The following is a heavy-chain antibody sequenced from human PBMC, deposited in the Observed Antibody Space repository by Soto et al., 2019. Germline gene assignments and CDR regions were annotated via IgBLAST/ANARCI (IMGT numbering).Heavy chain of an antibody. CDR1: GFTFSSHA. CDR3: AKHTPRQPAAPYYYYYVDV. Sequence: GGSLRLSCAASGFTFSSHAMSWVRQAPGKGLEWVSSISASGGSTFYADSVRGRLTISRDNSENTLYLQMNSLRAEDTAVYYCAKHTPRQPAAPYYYYYVDVWGKGTTVTVSS. CDR2: ISASGGST. J-gene: IGHJ6*03. V-gene: IGHV3-23*01. D-gene: IGHD2-2*01.